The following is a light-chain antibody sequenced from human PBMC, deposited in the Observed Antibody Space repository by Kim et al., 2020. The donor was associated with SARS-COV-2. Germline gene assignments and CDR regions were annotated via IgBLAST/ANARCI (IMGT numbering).Light chain of an antibody. CDR2: GAS. CDR1: QSVASTY. V-gene: IGKV3-20*01. CDR3: QQYGNSVT. Sequence: EIVLTKSPGALSLSPGERVTLSCRASQSVASTYLAWYQQKPGQAPRLLIYGASSRATGIPDRFSGSGSGTDFTLSISRLEPEDFAVYYCQQYGNSVTFGGGTKLEI. J-gene: IGKJ4*01.